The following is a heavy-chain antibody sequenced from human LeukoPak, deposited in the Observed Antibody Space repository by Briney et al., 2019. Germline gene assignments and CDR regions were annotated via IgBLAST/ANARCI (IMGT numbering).Heavy chain of an antibody. J-gene: IGHJ4*02. CDR3: AKEKSSGYADS. D-gene: IGHD3-22*01. Sequence: GGSLRLSCAASQFTFSNYWMSWVRQAPGKGLERVAHTSQDGTSIYYVDSVKGRFTISRDNAKNSLYLQMDSLRVGDTAVYYCAKEKSSGYADSWGQGTLVTVSS. CDR1: QFTFSNYW. V-gene: IGHV3-7*01. CDR2: TSQDGTSI.